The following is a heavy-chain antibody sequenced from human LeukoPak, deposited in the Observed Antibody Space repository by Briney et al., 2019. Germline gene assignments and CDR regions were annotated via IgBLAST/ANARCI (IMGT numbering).Heavy chain of an antibody. V-gene: IGHV3-23*01. CDR1: GFTFSSYA. D-gene: IGHD3-10*01. CDR2: ISGSGGST. CDR3: ARSSRGVQGVITPPKY. J-gene: IGHJ4*02. Sequence: GGSLRLSCAASGFTFSSYAKSWVRQAPGKGLEWVSAISGSGGSTYYADSVKGRFTISRDNSKNTLYLQMNNLRAEDTAVYYCARSSRGVQGVITPPKYWGQGTLVTVSS.